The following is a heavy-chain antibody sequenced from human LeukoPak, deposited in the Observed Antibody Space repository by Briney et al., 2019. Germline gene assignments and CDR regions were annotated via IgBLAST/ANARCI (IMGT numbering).Heavy chain of an antibody. V-gene: IGHV1-46*01. Sequence: ASVKVSCKASGYTFTGYYMHWVRQAPGQGLEWMGIISPSGGSTSNAQKLQGRVTMTGDTSTSTVYMELSSLRSEDTAVYYCARLGSGEDDGGWVDYWGQGTLVTVSS. CDR3: ARLGSGEDDGGWVDY. CDR2: ISPSGGST. CDR1: GYTFTGYY. J-gene: IGHJ4*02. D-gene: IGHD3-10*01.